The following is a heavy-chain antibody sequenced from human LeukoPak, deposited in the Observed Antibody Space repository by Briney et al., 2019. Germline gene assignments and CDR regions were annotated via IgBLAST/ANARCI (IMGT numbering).Heavy chain of an antibody. V-gene: IGHV4-59*01. J-gene: IGHJ4*02. CDR2: IYYSGST. Sequence: SETLSLTCTVSGGSIDSYFWSWIRKPPRQGLELIGYIYYSGSTNYNPSLNSQVTISVDTSKNQFSLKLSSVTAADTAVYYCARKSNSGWYFDYWGQGTLVTVSS. CDR1: GGSIDSYF. CDR3: ARKSNSGWYFDY. D-gene: IGHD6-19*01.